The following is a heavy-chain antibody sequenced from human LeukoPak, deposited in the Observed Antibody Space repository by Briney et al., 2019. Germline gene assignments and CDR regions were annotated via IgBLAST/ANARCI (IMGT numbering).Heavy chain of an antibody. D-gene: IGHD2/OR15-2a*01. CDR1: GFTFNNYV. J-gene: IGHJ4*02. CDR3: ARSFGLDY. CDR2: ISSGAVST. Sequence: GGSLRLSCAAPGFTFNNYVMSWVRQAPGKGLEWVSGISSGAVSTYYADSVKGRFTISRDNSKATLFLQMNSLRVDHSAVYYCARSFGLDYWGQGALVTVSS. V-gene: IGHV3-23*01.